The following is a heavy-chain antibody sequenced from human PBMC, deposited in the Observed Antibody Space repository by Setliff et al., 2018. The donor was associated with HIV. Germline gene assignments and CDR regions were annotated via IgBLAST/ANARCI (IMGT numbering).Heavy chain of an antibody. CDR2: IYYSGST. J-gene: IGHJ4*02. V-gene: IGHV4-61*05. CDR3: ARSPGVDTNMAFDY. D-gene: IGHD5-18*01. Sequence: SETLSLTCTVSAGSIRSSTYFWGWIRMPPGKGLEWIGYIYYSGSTDYNPSLKSRVTISVDTSKNQVSLKLNSVTAADTAVYYCARSPGVDTNMAFDYWGQGTLVTVSS. CDR1: AGSIRSSTYF.